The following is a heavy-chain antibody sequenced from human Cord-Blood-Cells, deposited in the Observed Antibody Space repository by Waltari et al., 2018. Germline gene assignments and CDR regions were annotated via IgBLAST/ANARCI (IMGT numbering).Heavy chain of an antibody. CDR1: GFSLSTSGMR. Sequence: QVTLKESGPALVKPTQTLTLTCTFSGFSLSTSGMRVSWIRQPPGKALEWLARIDWDDDKFYSTSLKTRLTISKDTSKNQVVLTMTNMDPVDTATYYCALSPYCGGDCYYWYFDLWGRGTLVTVSS. CDR2: IDWDDDK. CDR3: ALSPYCGGDCYYWYFDL. D-gene: IGHD2-21*01. J-gene: IGHJ2*01. V-gene: IGHV2-70*04.